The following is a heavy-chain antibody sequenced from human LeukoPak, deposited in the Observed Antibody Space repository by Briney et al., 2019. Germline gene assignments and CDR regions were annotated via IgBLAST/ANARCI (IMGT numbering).Heavy chain of an antibody. CDR2: INHSGIT. CDR3: ARGPQSYSDSSGTWYFDY. D-gene: IGHD3-22*01. V-gene: IGHV4-34*01. CDR1: GGSFRGYY. Sequence: SETLSLTCGVYGGSFRGYYWTWIRQPPGKGLEWIGEINHSGITNYNPSLKSRIAISVDTSKNQFSLKLSSVTAADTAVYYCARGPQSYSDSSGTWYFDYWGQGTLVTVSS. J-gene: IGHJ4*02.